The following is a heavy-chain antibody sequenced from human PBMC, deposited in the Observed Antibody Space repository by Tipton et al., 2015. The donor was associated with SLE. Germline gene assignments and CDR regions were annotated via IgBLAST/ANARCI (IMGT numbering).Heavy chain of an antibody. V-gene: IGHV4-31*03. CDR3: ARHPGASFDF. CDR1: SGSIDRADSY. Sequence: LRLSCTASSGSIDRADSYWSWIRQHPGKGLEWIGYIHDSGSTFYNPSLRSRIAISVDTSKNQFSLRLTSVTAADTAVYYCARHPGASFDFWGQGILVTVSS. J-gene: IGHJ4*02. CDR2: IHDSGST.